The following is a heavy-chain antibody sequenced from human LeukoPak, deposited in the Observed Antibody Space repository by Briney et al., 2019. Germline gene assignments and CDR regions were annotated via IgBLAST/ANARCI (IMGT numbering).Heavy chain of an antibody. CDR2: IKQDAGEK. CDR3: ASQWGRGNGYFEF. V-gene: IGHV3-7*02. Sequence: PGGSLRLSCAASGFTFSSYWMIWVRQAPGKGLEWVANIKQDAGEKYYVDSVKGRSTISRDNAKNSLYVQMNSLRAEDTAVYYCASQWGRGNGYFEFWGQGTLVTVSS. D-gene: IGHD1-26*01. J-gene: IGHJ4*02. CDR1: GFTFSSYW.